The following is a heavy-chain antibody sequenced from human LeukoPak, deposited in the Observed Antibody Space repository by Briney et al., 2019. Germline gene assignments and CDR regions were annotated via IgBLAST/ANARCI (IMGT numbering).Heavy chain of an antibody. D-gene: IGHD3-3*01. CDR3: ARLSITIFGVVTSQDAFDI. J-gene: IGHJ3*02. Sequence: GESLKISCKGSGYSFTSYWIGWVRQMPGKGLEWMGIIYPGDSDTRYSPSFQGQVTISADKSISTAYLQWSSLKASDTAMYYCARLSITIFGVVTSQDAFDIWGQGTMVTVSS. CDR2: IYPGDSDT. CDR1: GYSFTSYW. V-gene: IGHV5-51*01.